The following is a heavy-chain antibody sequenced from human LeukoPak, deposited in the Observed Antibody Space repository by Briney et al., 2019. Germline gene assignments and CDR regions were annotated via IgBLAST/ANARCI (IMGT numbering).Heavy chain of an antibody. CDR2: IYHSGST. D-gene: IGHD6-13*01. Sequence: SETLSLTCTVSGYSISSGYYWGWIRQPPGKGLEWIGSIYHSGSTYYNPSLKSRVTISVDTSKNQFSLKLSSVTAADTAVYYCARDDSPYSSSWSHNWFDPWGQGTLVTVSS. CDR1: GYSISSGYY. CDR3: ARDDSPYSSSWSHNWFDP. J-gene: IGHJ5*02. V-gene: IGHV4-38-2*02.